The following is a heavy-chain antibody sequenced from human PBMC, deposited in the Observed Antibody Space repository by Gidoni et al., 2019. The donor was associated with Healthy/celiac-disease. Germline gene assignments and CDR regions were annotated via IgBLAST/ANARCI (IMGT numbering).Heavy chain of an antibody. CDR2: IIPIFGIA. CDR1: GGTFSSYA. D-gene: IGHD3-10*01. Sequence: QVQLVQSGAEVKKPGSSVKVSCKASGGTFSSYAISWVRQAPGQGLEWMGGIIPIFGIANYAQKFQGRVTITADKSTSTAYMELSSLRSEDTAVYYCARGIGPRFGQRVKNYYYYYGMDVWGQGTTVTVSS. J-gene: IGHJ6*02. V-gene: IGHV1-69*17. CDR3: ARGIGPRFGQRVKNYYYYYGMDV.